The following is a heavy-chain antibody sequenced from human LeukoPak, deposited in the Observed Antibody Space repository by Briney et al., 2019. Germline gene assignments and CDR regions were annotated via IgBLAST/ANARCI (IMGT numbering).Heavy chain of an antibody. CDR3: ARDGDYYGSGSYFSFDY. J-gene: IGHJ4*02. V-gene: IGHV3-21*01. Sequence: PGGSLRLSCAASGFTFSSYSMNWVRQAPGKGLEWVSSISSSSSYIYYADSVKGRFTISRDNAKNSLYLQMNSLRAEDTAVYYCARDGDYYGSGSYFSFDYWGQGTLVTVS. CDR1: GFTFSSYS. CDR2: ISSSSSYI. D-gene: IGHD3-10*01.